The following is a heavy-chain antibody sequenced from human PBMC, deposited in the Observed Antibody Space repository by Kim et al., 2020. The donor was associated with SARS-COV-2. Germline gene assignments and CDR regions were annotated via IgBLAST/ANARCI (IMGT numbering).Heavy chain of an antibody. V-gene: IGHV4-31*03. CDR1: GGSISSGGYY. Sequence: SETLSLTCTVSGGSISSGGYYWSWIRQHPGKGLEWIGYIYYSGSTYYNPSLKSRVTISVDTSKNQFSLKLSSVTAADTAVYYCARAEEWLLLPDYWGQGTLVTVSS. J-gene: IGHJ4*02. CDR2: IYYSGST. CDR3: ARAEEWLLLPDY. D-gene: IGHD3-22*01.